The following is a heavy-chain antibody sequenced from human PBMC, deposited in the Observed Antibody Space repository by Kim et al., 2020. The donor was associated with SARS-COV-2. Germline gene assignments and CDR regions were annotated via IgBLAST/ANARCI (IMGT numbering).Heavy chain of an antibody. CDR3: ARDEWGRQLFAGKWFDP. J-gene: IGHJ5*02. D-gene: IGHD3-10*01. CDR2: ISFDGRNN. CDR1: GFTFSDYA. V-gene: IGHV3-30*04. Sequence: GGSLRLSCAASGFTFSDYAIFWVRQAPGKGLEWVAFISFDGRNNFFADSVKGRFTISRDNSKNTVYLQMNSLRVDDTAVYYCARDEWGRQLFAGKWFDPWGQGTQVTVSS.